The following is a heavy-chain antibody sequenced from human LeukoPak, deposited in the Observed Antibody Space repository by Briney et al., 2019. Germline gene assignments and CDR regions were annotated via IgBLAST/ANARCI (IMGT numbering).Heavy chain of an antibody. J-gene: IGHJ4*02. V-gene: IGHV4-34*01. CDR3: ARAVVYDSSGFEY. CDR2: INHSGST. CDR1: GGSFSGYY. D-gene: IGHD3-22*01. Sequence: PSETLSLTCAVYGGSFSGYYWSWIRQPPGKGLEWIGEINHSGSTNYNPSLKSRVTISVDTSKNQFSLKLSSVTAADTAVYYCARAVVYDSSGFEYWGQGTLVTVSS.